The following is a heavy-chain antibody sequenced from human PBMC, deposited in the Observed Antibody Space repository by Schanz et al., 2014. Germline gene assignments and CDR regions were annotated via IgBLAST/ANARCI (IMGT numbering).Heavy chain of an antibody. J-gene: IGHJ4*02. CDR3: ARVYRWQHILGHFDS. Sequence: QVQLVQSGAEVKKPGASVKVSCKASGYTFVGYYIHWLRQAPGQGLEWMGWINPDSGDTNYVQNFQGRVTMTRDTSITTAYMDLSRLTSDDTAVYYCARVYRWQHILGHFDSWGQGSLVTVSS. D-gene: IGHD6-13*01. CDR2: INPDSGDT. V-gene: IGHV1-2*02. CDR1: GYTFVGYY.